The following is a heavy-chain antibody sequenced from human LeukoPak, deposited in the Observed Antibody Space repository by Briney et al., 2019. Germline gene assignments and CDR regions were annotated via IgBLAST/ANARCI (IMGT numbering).Heavy chain of an antibody. D-gene: IGHD5-18*01. V-gene: IGHV3-30*04. CDR1: GFTFSSYA. CDR3: AREFGYPGGYSYQDY. J-gene: IGHJ4*02. Sequence: GRSLRLSCAASGFTFSSYAMHWVRQAPGKGLEWVAVISYDGSNKYYADSVKGRFTISRDNSKNTLYLQMNSLRAEDTAVYYCAREFGYPGGYSYQDYWGQGTLVTVSS. CDR2: ISYDGSNK.